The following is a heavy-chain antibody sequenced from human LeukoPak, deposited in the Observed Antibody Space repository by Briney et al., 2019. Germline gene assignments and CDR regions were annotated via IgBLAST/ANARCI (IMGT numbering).Heavy chain of an antibody. J-gene: IGHJ4*02. CDR3: ARGYSSGWTKPFDY. V-gene: IGHV1-2*02. CDR2: INPNSGGT. Sequence: ASVKVSCKASGYTFTGYYMHWVRQAPGQGLEWMEWINPNSGGTNYAQKFQGRVTMTRDTSISTAYMELSRLRSDDTAVYYCARGYSSGWTKPFDYWGQGTLVTVSS. CDR1: GYTFTGYY. D-gene: IGHD6-19*01.